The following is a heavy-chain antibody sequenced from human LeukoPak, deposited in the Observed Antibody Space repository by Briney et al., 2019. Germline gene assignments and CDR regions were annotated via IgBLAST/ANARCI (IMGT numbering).Heavy chain of an antibody. CDR3: ARHPSIAAAGGYFQH. V-gene: IGHV4-39*01. Sequence: SETLSLICTVSGGSISSSSYYWGWIRQPPGKGLEWIGSIFYSGSTYYNPSLKSRVIISVDTSKNQFSLKLSSVTAADTAVYYCARHPSIAAAGGYFQHWGQGTLVTVSS. D-gene: IGHD6-13*01. CDR2: IFYSGST. CDR1: GGSISSSSYY. J-gene: IGHJ1*01.